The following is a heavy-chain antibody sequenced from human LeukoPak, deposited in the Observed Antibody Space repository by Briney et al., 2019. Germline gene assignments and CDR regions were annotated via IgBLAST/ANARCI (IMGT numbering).Heavy chain of an antibody. V-gene: IGHV3-21*01. CDR3: ARDLGATMVRGVRYYFDY. J-gene: IGHJ4*02. Sequence: PGGSLRLSCAASGFTVSSNYMSWVRQAPGKGLKWVSSISSSSSYIYYADSVKGRFTISRDNAKNSLYLQMNSLRAEDTAVYYCARDLGATMVRGVRYYFDYWGQGTLVTVSS. D-gene: IGHD3-10*01. CDR1: GFTVSSNY. CDR2: ISSSSSYI.